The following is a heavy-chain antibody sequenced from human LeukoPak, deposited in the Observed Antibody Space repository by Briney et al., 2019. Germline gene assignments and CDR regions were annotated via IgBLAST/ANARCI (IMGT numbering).Heavy chain of an antibody. J-gene: IGHJ6*03. D-gene: IGHD6-13*01. CDR3: ARTTEAHSWRTRYYDYYMDV. CDR2: IYYSGST. V-gene: IGHV4-59*01. CDR1: GFTFNNYA. Sequence: PGGSLRLSCAASGFTFNNYAMSWVRQAPGKGLEWIGYIYYSGSTNYNPSLKSRVTISVDTSKNQFSLKLSSVTAADTAVYYCARTTEAHSWRTRYYDYYMDVWGKGTTVTVSS.